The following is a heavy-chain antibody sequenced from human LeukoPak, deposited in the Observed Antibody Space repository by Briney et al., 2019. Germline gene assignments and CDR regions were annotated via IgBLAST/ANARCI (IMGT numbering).Heavy chain of an antibody. D-gene: IGHD3-9*01. CDR2: IDYDSSHI. J-gene: IGHJ4*02. CDR3: ARDPLRYLRVGHYDY. Sequence: GGSLRLSCAASGFTFSNSAMNWVRQVPGKGLEWVSSIDYDSSHIYYAASVRGRFTISRDSARNSVYLQMNSLRVEDTAVYYCARDPLRYLRVGHYDYWGQGTLVAVSS. V-gene: IGHV3-21*01. CDR1: GFTFSNSA.